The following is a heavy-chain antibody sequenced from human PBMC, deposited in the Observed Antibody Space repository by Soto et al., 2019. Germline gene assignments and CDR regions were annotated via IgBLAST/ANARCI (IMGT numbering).Heavy chain of an antibody. J-gene: IGHJ4*02. V-gene: IGHV3-30-3*01. CDR2: ISYDGSNK. Sequence: VAVISYDGSNKYYADSVKGRFTISRDNSKNTLNLQMNSLRAEDTAVYYCARSIAAVEDYFDYWGQGTLVTVSS. CDR3: ARSIAAVEDYFDY. D-gene: IGHD6-13*01.